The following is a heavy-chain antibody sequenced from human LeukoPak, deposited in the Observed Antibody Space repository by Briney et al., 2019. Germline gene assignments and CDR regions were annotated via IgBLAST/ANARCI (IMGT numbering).Heavy chain of an antibody. J-gene: IGHJ4*02. CDR2: IYSGGST. CDR1: GFTFSSSA. D-gene: IGHD3-10*01. CDR3: AKAVLSLDY. V-gene: IGHV3-66*01. Sequence: GGSLRLSCAASGFTFSSSAMNWVRQAPGKGLEWVSLIYSGGSTYYADSVKGRFTISRDNSKSTLYLQMNSLRAEDTAVYYCAKAVLSLDYWGQGTLVTVSS.